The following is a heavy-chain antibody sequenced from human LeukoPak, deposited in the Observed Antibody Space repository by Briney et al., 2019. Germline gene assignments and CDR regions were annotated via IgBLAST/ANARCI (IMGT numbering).Heavy chain of an antibody. Sequence: ASVKVSCKASGYTFTNYYMHWVRQAPAQGLEWMGIINPSGGSTSYAQKFQGRVTMTRDTSTSTVYMELSQLTSDDTAVYFCARDNNWGPDYWGQGSLVTVSS. CDR2: INPSGGST. CDR1: GYTFTNYY. J-gene: IGHJ4*02. CDR3: ARDNNWGPDY. V-gene: IGHV1-46*01. D-gene: IGHD3-16*01.